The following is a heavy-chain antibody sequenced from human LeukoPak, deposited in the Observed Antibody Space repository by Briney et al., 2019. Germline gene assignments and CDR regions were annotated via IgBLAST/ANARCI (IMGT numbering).Heavy chain of an antibody. CDR2: IYCGGTT. D-gene: IGHD6-6*01. V-gene: IGHV3-66*01. J-gene: IGHJ5*02. Sequence: GGSLRLSCAVSGFTVSSNYMSWVRQAPRRELEWVSVIYCGGTTYYADTVKGRFTISRDNSKNTLFLQMNSLRVDDTAVYYCARGVIASRQYWLDPWGQGTLVTVSS. CDR3: ARGVIASRQYWLDP. CDR1: GFTVSSNY.